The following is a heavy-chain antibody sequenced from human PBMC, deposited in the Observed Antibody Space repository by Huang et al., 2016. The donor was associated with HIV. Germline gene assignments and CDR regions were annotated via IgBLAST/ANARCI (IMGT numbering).Heavy chain of an antibody. J-gene: IGHJ4*02. CDR3: ARLAGGTWSYYFDL. CDR1: GYIFTTSW. D-gene: IGHD3-10*01. V-gene: IGHV5-51*03. Sequence: EVELVQSGTELKKPGESLKLSCKGSGYIFTTSWIGWVRQRPGKGLEGVGTLYRGASKTTYSPAFQGQVTMSVDKSINTAYLHGSSLKASDTAMYYCARLAGGTWSYYFDLWGQGALVTVSS. CDR2: LYRGASKT.